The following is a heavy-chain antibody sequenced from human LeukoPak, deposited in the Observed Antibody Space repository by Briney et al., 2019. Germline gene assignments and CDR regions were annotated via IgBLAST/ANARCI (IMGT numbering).Heavy chain of an antibody. CDR3: ASPRWYDP. CDR2: ISYDGSSK. CDR1: GFTFSGYA. J-gene: IGHJ5*02. Sequence: GGSLRLSCAASGFTFSGYAMHWVRQAPGKGLEWVAVISYDGSSKNYADSVKDRFTISRDNSKNTPYLQMNSLRVDDTAVYYCASPRWYDPWGQGTLVTVSS. V-gene: IGHV3-30*04.